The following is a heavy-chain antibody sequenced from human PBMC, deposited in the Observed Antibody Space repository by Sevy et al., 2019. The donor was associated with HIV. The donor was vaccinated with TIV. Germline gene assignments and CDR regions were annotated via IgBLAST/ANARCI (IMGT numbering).Heavy chain of an antibody. CDR1: GYTFTSYA. CDR3: VRDRSSWYEGYYYYYGMDV. V-gene: IGHV7-4-1*02. J-gene: IGHJ6*02. CDR2: INTNTGNP. D-gene: IGHD6-13*01. Sequence: ASVKVSCKASGYTFTSYAMYWVRQAPGQGLEWMGWINTNTGNPTYAQGFTGRFVFSLDTSVSTAYLQISSLKAEDTAVYYCVRDRSSWYEGYYYYYGMDVWGQGTTVTVSS.